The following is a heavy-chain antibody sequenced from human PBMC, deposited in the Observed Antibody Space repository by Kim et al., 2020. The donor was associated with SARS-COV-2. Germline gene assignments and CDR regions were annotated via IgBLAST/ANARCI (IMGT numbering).Heavy chain of an antibody. D-gene: IGHD3-10*01. CDR1: GDSVSSNSAA. Sequence: SQTLSLTCAISGDSVSSNSAAWNWIRQSPSRGLEWLGRTYYRSKWYNDFAVSVKSRITINPDTSKNQFSLQLNSVTPEDTAVYYCARDRVAMVRGVGWFDPWGQGTLVTVSS. CDR2: TYYRSKWYN. CDR3: ARDRVAMVRGVGWFDP. J-gene: IGHJ5*02. V-gene: IGHV6-1*01.